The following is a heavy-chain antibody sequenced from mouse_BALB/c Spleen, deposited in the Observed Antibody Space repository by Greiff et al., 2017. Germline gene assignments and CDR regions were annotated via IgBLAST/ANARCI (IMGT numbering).Heavy chain of an antibody. Sequence: EVQVVESGGGLVQPGGSRKLSCAASGFTFSSFGMHWVRQAPEKGLEWVAYISSGSSTIYYADTVKGRFTISRDNPKNTLFLQMTSLRSEDTAMYYCARDYRLSFDYWGQGTTLTVSS. D-gene: IGHD2-14*01. CDR3: ARDYRLSFDY. V-gene: IGHV5-17*02. CDR1: GFTFSSFG. CDR2: ISSGSSTI. J-gene: IGHJ2*01.